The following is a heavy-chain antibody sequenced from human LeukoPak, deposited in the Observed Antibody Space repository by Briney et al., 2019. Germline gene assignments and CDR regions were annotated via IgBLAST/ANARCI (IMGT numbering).Heavy chain of an antibody. J-gene: IGHJ4*02. CDR1: GDSFTSYW. CDR3: ARGRDGYSFGFDY. V-gene: IGHV5-51*01. D-gene: IGHD5-24*01. CDR2: IYPGDSDT. Sequence: GESLKISCKGSGDSFTSYWIGWVRQMPGKGLEWMGIIYPGDSDTRYSPALQGQVTISADKSIRTAYLKWSSLKASDTAMYYCARGRDGYSFGFDYWGQGTLVTVSS.